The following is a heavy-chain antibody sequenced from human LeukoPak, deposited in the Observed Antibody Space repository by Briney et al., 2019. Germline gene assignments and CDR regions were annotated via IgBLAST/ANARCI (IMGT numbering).Heavy chain of an antibody. CDR2: IRGSGGST. D-gene: IGHD2-21*02. J-gene: IGHJ3*02. CDR1: GFTFSSYA. V-gene: IGHV3-23*01. Sequence: PGGSLRLSCAASGFTFSSYAMSWVRQAPGKGLEWVSAIRGSGGSTYYADSVKGRFTISRDNSKNTLYLQMNSLRAEDTAVYYCAKGGGYCGGDCYELGAFDIWGQGTMVTVSS. CDR3: AKGGGYCGGDCYELGAFDI.